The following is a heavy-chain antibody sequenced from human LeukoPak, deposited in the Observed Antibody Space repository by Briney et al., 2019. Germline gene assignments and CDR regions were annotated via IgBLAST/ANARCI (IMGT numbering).Heavy chain of an antibody. V-gene: IGHV3-11*01. Sequence: GGSLRLSCAAPGYTFSDYYMSSIRQAPGKGLEWVSYNCDSGRTIYYADSVKGRFTISRDNAKNSGYLQMNNLRAEDTAVYYCARDRLGDYDHSGYYDKWGQGTLVTVSS. D-gene: IGHD3-22*01. J-gene: IGHJ4*02. CDR2: NCDSGRTI. CDR3: ARDRLGDYDHSGYYDK. CDR1: GYTFSDYY.